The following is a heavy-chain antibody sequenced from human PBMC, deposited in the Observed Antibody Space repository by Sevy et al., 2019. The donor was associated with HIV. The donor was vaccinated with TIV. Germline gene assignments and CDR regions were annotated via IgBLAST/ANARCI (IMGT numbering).Heavy chain of an antibody. CDR2: IYYNGST. CDR3: ARRSIAMAGRYGLDV. D-gene: IGHD6-19*01. V-gene: IGHV4-59*01. CDR1: GGSISGYY. Sequence: SETLSLTCTVSGGSISGYYCNWIRQPPGKGLEWIGDIYYNGSTNYNPSLKSRVTISVDPSKKQISLMLTYVTAADTTVYYFARRSIAMAGRYGLDVWGQGTTVTVSS. J-gene: IGHJ6*02.